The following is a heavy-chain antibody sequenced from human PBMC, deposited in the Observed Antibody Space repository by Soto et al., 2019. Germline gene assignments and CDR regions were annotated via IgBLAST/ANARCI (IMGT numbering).Heavy chain of an antibody. D-gene: IGHD3-22*01. CDR2: IWYDGSNK. Sequence: LRLSCAASGFTFSSYGMHWVRQAPGKGLEWVAVIWYDGSNKYYADSVKGRFTISRDNSKNTLYLQMNSLRAEDTAVYYCARDLGSTYYYDSSGYGFDYWGQGTLVTVSS. CDR1: GFTFSSYG. J-gene: IGHJ4*02. V-gene: IGHV3-33*01. CDR3: ARDLGSTYYYDSSGYGFDY.